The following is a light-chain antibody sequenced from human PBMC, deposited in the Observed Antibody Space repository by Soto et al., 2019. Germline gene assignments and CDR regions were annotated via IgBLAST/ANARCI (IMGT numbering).Light chain of an antibody. CDR2: KAY. Sequence: DIQMTQSPSTLSASVGDSVTITCRASQSVSSWLAWYQQRPGKAPKLLIYKAYLLHTGVPSRFSGSGYGTECPLTISDLQPDDVATYYCQQYDSYRTFAQGPKVEVK. CDR3: QQYDSYRT. V-gene: IGKV1-5*03. CDR1: QSVSSW. J-gene: IGKJ1*01.